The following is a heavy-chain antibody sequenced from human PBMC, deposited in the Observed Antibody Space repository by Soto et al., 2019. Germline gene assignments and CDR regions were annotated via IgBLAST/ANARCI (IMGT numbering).Heavy chain of an antibody. Sequence: GGSLRLSCAASGFTFSSYEMNWVRQAPGKGLEWVSYISSSGSTIYYADSVKGRFTISRDNAKNSLFLQMNSLRAEDTAVYYCARDEYCSGGSCYSGGFDTWGQGTLVTVSS. CDR2: ISSSGSTI. J-gene: IGHJ5*02. CDR1: GFTFSSYE. V-gene: IGHV3-48*03. D-gene: IGHD2-15*01. CDR3: ARDEYCSGGSCYSGGFDT.